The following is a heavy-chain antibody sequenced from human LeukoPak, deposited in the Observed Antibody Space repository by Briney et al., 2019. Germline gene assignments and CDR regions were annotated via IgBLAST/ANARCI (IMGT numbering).Heavy chain of an antibody. CDR3: ARVPGKYAFDI. CDR2: IDNDGSST. J-gene: IGHJ3*02. CDR1: GFTFSGYW. V-gene: IGHV3-74*01. Sequence: GGSLRLSCAASGFTFSGYWMLWVRQAPGKGPVWVSRIDNDGSSTTYADSVKGRFTISRDNAKNTLYLQMNSLRAEDTAVYYCARVPGKYAFDIWGQGTMVTVSA. D-gene: IGHD3-10*01.